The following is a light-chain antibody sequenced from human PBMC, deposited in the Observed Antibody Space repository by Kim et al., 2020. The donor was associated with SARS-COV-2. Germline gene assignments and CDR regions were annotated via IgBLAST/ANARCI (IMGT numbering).Light chain of an antibody. CDR3: QSYDSSLSGYV. CDR1: TSKIGAGYD. Sequence: VTVPVIGSTSKIGAGYDVHWYQHLPTTAPKLLIYSNGNRPSGVPDRFSGSKSGTSASLAITGLQAEDEADYYCQSYDSSLSGYVFGSGTKVTVL. V-gene: IGLV1-40*01. CDR2: SNG. J-gene: IGLJ1*01.